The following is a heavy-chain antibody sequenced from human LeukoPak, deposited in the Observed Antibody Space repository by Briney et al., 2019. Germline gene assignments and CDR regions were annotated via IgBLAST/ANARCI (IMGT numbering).Heavy chain of an antibody. Sequence: SETLSLTCTVSGGSISSGGYYWSWIRQPPGKGLEWIGYIYHSGSTYYNPSLKSRVTISVDTSKNQFSLKLSSVTAADTAVYYCASTPGIAAAGVSPDYWGQGTLVTVSS. J-gene: IGHJ4*02. CDR2: IYHSGST. CDR1: GGSISSGGYY. V-gene: IGHV4-30-2*01. D-gene: IGHD6-13*01. CDR3: ASTPGIAAAGVSPDY.